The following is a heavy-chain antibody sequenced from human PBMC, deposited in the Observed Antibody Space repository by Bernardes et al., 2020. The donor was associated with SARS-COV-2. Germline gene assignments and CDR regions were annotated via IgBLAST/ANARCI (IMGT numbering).Heavy chain of an antibody. CDR1: GFNFSGSA. CDR3: TGDYLY. D-gene: IGHD4-17*01. J-gene: IGHJ4*02. Sequence: GGSLRLSCAASGFNFSGSAIQWVRQPSGKGLEWIGRIRSKPKGYATTYAASLKGRFVISRDDSRNTAYLQIHSLKIEDTAVYYCTGDYLYWDQGTLFSVSS. V-gene: IGHV3-73*01. CDR2: IRSKPKGYAT.